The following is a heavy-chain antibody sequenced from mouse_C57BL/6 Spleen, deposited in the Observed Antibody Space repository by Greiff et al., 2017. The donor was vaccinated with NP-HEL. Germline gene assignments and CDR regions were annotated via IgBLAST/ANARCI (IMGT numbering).Heavy chain of an antibody. J-gene: IGHJ4*01. CDR1: GYTFTDYY. V-gene: IGHV1-76*01. CDR3: ARSGYDYDGAMDY. D-gene: IGHD2-4*01. CDR2: IYPGSGNT. Sequence: VKLMESGAELVRPGASVKLSCKASGYTFTDYYINWVKQRPGQGLEWIARIYPGSGNTYYNEKFKGKATLTAEKSSSTAYMQLSSLTSEDSAVYFCARSGYDYDGAMDYWGQGTSVTVSS.